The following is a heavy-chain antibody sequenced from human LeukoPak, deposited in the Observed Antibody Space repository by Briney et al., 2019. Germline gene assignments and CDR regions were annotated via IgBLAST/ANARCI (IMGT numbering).Heavy chain of an antibody. CDR3: ARARLDFWSGEAFDI. Sequence: KPGGSLRLSCAASGFTFSSYSMNWVRQAPGKGLECVSSISSSSSYIYYADSVKGRFTISRGNAKNSLYLQMNSLRAEDTAVYYCARARLDFWSGEAFDIWGQGTMVTVSS. CDR1: GFTFSSYS. J-gene: IGHJ3*02. V-gene: IGHV3-21*01. CDR2: ISSSSSYI. D-gene: IGHD3-3*01.